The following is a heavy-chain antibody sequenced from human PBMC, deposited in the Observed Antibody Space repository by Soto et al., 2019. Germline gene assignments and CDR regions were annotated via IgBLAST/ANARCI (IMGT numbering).Heavy chain of an antibody. Sequence: AGGSLRLSWGASGITVSTNDMTWVRHAPGKGLWWVSVIYSGGTIYCADSVKGRFTMSRDISENRVYLQMNSLKAEDTAVYYCARAGSTTSANYYYPMDVWGQGTTVTVSS. V-gene: IGHV3-53*01. J-gene: IGHJ6*02. CDR3: ARAGSTTSANYYYPMDV. CDR1: GITVSTND. D-gene: IGHD4-17*01. CDR2: IYSGGTI.